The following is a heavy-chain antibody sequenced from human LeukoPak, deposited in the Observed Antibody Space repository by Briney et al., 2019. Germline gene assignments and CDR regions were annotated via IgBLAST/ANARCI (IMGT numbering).Heavy chain of an antibody. CDR1: GGSISSSSYY. CDR2: ICYSGST. CDR3: ARHRQWLTPFDY. D-gene: IGHD6-19*01. V-gene: IGHV4-39*01. Sequence: PSETLSLTCTVSGGSISSSSYYWGWIRQPPGKGLEWIGSICYSGSTYYNPSLKSRVTISVDTSKNQFSLKLSSVTAADTAVYYCARHRQWLTPFDYWGQGTLVTVSS. J-gene: IGHJ4*02.